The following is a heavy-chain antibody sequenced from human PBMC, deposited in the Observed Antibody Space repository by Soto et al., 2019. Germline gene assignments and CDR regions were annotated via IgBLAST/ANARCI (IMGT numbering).Heavy chain of an antibody. D-gene: IGHD6-13*01. CDR1: GGSISRYF. CDR2: VYYTGTT. Sequence: SETLSLTCTVSGGSISRYFYIWVRQPPGKGLEWIGSVYYTGTTDYNPSLKSRVTISVDTSKTQFSLNLRSVTAADTAVYYCARDLAAVPRAFDYWGRGTRVTVSS. V-gene: IGHV4-59*01. CDR3: ARDLAAVPRAFDY. J-gene: IGHJ4*02.